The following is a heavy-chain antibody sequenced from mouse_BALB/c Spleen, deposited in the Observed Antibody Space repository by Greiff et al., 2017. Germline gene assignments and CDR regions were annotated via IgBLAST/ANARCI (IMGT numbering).Heavy chain of an antibody. CDR1: GYSLTSGYY. CDR3: ARDEEVETFAY. V-gene: IGHV3-6*02. D-gene: IGHD1-1*01. Sequence: VQLQQSGPGLVKPSQSLSITCSVTGYSLTSGYYWNWIRQFPGNKLEWLGFLSYDGSNNYNPSLNNRISISRDTSKNHFFLKLNTVTTEDTATYYCARDEEVETFAYWGQGTLVTVSA. J-gene: IGHJ3*01. CDR2: LSYDGSN.